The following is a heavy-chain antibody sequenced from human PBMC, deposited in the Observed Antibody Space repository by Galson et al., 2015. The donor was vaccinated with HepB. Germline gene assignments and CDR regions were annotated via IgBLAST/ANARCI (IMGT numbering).Heavy chain of an antibody. V-gene: IGHV1-46*01. D-gene: IGHD3-9*01. CDR3: ARGVDRLVTTSPRDY. CDR1: GYTFTSYY. Sequence: SVKVSCKASGYTFTSYYMHWVRQAPGQGLEWMGIINSGGGSTSYAQKFQGRVTMTRDTSTSTVYMELSSLRSEDTAVYYCARGVDRLVTTSPRDYWGQGTLVTVSS. CDR2: INSGGGST. J-gene: IGHJ4*02.